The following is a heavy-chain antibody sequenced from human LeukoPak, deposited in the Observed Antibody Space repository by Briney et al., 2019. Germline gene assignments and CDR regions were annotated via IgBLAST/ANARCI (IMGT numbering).Heavy chain of an antibody. CDR1: GFTFTSYA. D-gene: IGHD7-27*01. CDR3: AKGLGIYYYGMDV. J-gene: IGHJ6*02. CDR2: ISGSGGNT. V-gene: IGHV3-23*01. Sequence: GGSLRLSCAASGFTFTSYAMSWVRQAPGKGLEWVSAISGSGGNTYYADSVKGRFTISRDNSKNTPYLQMNSLRAEDTAVYYCAKGLGIYYYGMDVWGQGTTVTVSS.